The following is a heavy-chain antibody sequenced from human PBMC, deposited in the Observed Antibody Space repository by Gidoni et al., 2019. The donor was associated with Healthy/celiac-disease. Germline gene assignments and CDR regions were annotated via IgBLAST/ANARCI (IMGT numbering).Heavy chain of an antibody. V-gene: IGHV1-69*01. J-gene: IGHJ6*02. CDR3: ARGEMATIDYYYYGMDV. CDR2: IIPIFGTA. CDR1: GGTFSSYA. D-gene: IGHD5-12*01. Sequence: QVQLVQSGAEVKKPGSSVKVSCKASGGTFSSYAISWVRQAPGQGLEWMGGIIPIFGTANYAQKFQGRVTITADESTSTAYMELSSLRSEDTAVYYCARGEMATIDYYYYGMDVWGQGTTVTVSS.